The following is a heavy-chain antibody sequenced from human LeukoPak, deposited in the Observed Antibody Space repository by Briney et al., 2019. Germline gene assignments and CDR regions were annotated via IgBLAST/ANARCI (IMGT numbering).Heavy chain of an antibody. J-gene: IGHJ3*02. D-gene: IGHD1-1*01. CDR2: ISGGGGTI. CDR1: GFTFTSYA. Sequence: GGSLRLSCVASGFTFTSYAMSWVRQTPGKGLEWVSVISGGGGTIYYADSVKGRFTISRDNSKNTLYLQMNSLRAEDTAVYYCARAAPARPFSLDGAFDIWGQGTMVTVSS. V-gene: IGHV3-23*01. CDR3: ARAAPARPFSLDGAFDI.